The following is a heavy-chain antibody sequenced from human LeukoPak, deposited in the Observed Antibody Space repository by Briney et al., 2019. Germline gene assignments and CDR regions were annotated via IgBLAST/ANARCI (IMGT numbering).Heavy chain of an antibody. CDR1: GFTFSIYA. Sequence: GGSLRLSCSASGFTFSIYAMHWVRQAPGKGLEYVSAISSNGGSTYYADSVKGRFTISRDNSKNTVYLQMNSLRAEDTAVYYCASPAVWGELSLRYWGQGTLVTVSS. V-gene: IGHV3-64*04. J-gene: IGHJ4*02. D-gene: IGHD3-16*02. CDR2: ISSNGGST. CDR3: ASPAVWGELSLRY.